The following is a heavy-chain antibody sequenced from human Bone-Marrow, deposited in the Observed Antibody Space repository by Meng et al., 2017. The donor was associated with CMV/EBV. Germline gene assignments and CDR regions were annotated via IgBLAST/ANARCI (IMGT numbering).Heavy chain of an antibody. D-gene: IGHD4-11*01. CDR3: ARDKNGDYSNYYYGMDV. V-gene: IGHV3-21*01. J-gene: IGHJ6*02. Sequence: FTFSSYSMNWVRQAPGKGLEWVSSISSSSSYIYYADSVKGRFTISRDNAKNSLYLQMNSLRAEDTAVYYCARDKNGDYSNYYYGMDVWGQGTMVTVSS. CDR2: ISSSSSYI. CDR1: FTFSSYS.